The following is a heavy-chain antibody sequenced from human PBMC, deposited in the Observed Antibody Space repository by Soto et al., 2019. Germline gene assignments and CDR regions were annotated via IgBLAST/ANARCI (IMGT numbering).Heavy chain of an antibody. V-gene: IGHV1-69*02. D-gene: IGHD3-9*01. Sequence: GASVKVSCKASGGTFSSYTISWVRQAPGQGLERMGRIIPILGIANYAQKFQGRVTITADKSTSTAYMELSSLRSEDTAVYYCARGATHRGTRNILTSKKENWFDPWGQGTLVTVSS. CDR1: GGTFSSYT. CDR2: IIPILGIA. J-gene: IGHJ5*02. CDR3: ARGATHRGTRNILTSKKENWFDP.